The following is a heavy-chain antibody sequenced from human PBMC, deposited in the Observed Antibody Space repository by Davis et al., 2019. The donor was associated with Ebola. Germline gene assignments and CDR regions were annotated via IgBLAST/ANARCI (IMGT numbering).Heavy chain of an antibody. D-gene: IGHD6-13*01. V-gene: IGHV3-53*01. CDR3: ARVGSSWSSYYFDY. Sequence: PGGSLRLSCAASGFTVSSNYMSWVRQAPGKGLEWVSVIYSGGSTYYADSVKGRFTISRDNSKNTLYLQMNSLRAEDTAVYYCARVGSSWSSYYFDYWGQGTLVTVSS. CDR1: GFTVSSNY. J-gene: IGHJ4*02. CDR2: IYSGGST.